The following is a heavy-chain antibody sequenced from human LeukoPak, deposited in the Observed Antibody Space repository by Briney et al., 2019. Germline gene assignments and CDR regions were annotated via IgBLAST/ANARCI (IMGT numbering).Heavy chain of an antibody. D-gene: IGHD3-10*02. J-gene: IGHJ4*02. CDR2: INPNSGGT. V-gene: IGHV1-2*02. CDR3: ARSLTGFGELFFDD. CDR1: GCTFTGYY. Sequence: ASVKVSCKASGCTFTGYYMHWVRQAPGQGLEWMGWINPNSGGTNYAQKFQGRVTMTRDTSISTAYMELSRLRSDDTAVCYCARSLTGFGELFFDDWGQGTLVTVSS.